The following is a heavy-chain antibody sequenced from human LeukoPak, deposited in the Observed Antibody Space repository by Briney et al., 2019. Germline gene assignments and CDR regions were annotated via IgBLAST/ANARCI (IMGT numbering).Heavy chain of an antibody. J-gene: IGHJ4*02. CDR3: ARDPPSVAGTFDS. CDR1: GFTFSSYG. Sequence: GGSLRLSCAASGFTFSSYGMDWVRQAPGKGLEWVSGISYSGGSTYYADSVKGRFTIPRDNSKNTLYLQMNSLRAEDTAVYYCARDPPSVAGTFDSWGQGTLVTAAS. CDR2: ISYSGGST. D-gene: IGHD6-19*01. V-gene: IGHV3-23*01.